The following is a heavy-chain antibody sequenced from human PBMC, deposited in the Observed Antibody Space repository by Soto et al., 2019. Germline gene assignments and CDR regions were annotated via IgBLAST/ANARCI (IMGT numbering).Heavy chain of an antibody. J-gene: IGHJ3*02. CDR3: AREPQRWLQLHDAFDI. CDR2: TYYRSKWYN. CDR1: GDSVSSNSAA. V-gene: IGHV6-1*01. D-gene: IGHD5-12*01. Sequence: SQTLSLTCVISGDSVSSNSAAWNWIRQSPSRGLEWLGRTYYRSKWYNDYAVSVKSRITINSDTSKNQFTLQLNSVTPEDTAVYYCAREPQRWLQLHDAFDIWGQGTMVTVSS.